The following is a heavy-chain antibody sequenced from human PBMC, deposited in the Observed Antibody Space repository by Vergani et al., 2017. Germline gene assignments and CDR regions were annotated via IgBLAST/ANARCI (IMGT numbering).Heavy chain of an antibody. D-gene: IGHD3-9*01. J-gene: IGHJ4*02. CDR3: ARGDYGILTGYRY. V-gene: IGHV1-46*03. Sequence: QVQVVQPGAEVKKSGASVKVSCKTPGYTFSNYYMHWVRQAPGQGLEWMGIINPSGGHTNYAQKFQGRVTMTRDTSTSTVYMELGSLRSEDTAIYYCARGDYGILTGYRYWGQGTLVTVSA. CDR1: GYTFSNYY. CDR2: INPSGGHT.